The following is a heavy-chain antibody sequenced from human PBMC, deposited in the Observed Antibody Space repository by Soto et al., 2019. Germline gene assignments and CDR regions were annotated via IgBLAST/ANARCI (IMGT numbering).Heavy chain of an antibody. V-gene: IGHV3-30*18. CDR3: AKGGGGFIITAAFDS. J-gene: IGHJ4*02. CDR1: GFTFSSYG. CDR2: ISYDGSNK. D-gene: IGHD3-10*01. Sequence: QVQLVESGGGVVQPGRSLRLSCAASGFTFSSYGMHWVRQAPGKGLEWVAVISYDGSNKYYADSVKGRFTISRDNSKNPFYQKINSRRAGETVVYYCAKGGGGFIITAAFDSWGQGPLVPLPS.